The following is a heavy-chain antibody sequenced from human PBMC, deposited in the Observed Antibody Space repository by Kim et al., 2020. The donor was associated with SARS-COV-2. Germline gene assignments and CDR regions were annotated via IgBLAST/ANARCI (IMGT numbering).Heavy chain of an antibody. Sequence: ASVKVSCKASGYTFTSYAMHWVRQAPGQRLEWMGWINAGNGNTKYSQKFQGRVTITRDTSASTAYMELSSLRSEDTAVYYCARDEKVVVVAATYYYYYYGMDVWGQGTTVTVSS. CDR3: ARDEKVVVVAATYYYYYYGMDV. CDR1: GYTFTSYA. V-gene: IGHV1-3*01. J-gene: IGHJ6*02. D-gene: IGHD2-15*01. CDR2: INAGNGNT.